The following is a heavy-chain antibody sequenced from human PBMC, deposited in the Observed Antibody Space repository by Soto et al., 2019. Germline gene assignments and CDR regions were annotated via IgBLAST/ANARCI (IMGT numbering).Heavy chain of an antibody. V-gene: IGHV3-48*01. J-gene: IGHJ3*02. CDR1: GFTFSSYS. D-gene: IGHD4-17*01. CDR3: ARDPGAMTTVTTSSFDI. CDR2: ISSSSSTI. Sequence: EVQLVESGGGLVQPGGSLSLSCAASGFTFSSYSMNWVRQAPGKGLEWVSYISSSSSTIYYADSVKGRFIISRDNAKNSLYLQMNSLRAEDTAVYYCARDPGAMTTVTTSSFDIWGQGTMVTVSS.